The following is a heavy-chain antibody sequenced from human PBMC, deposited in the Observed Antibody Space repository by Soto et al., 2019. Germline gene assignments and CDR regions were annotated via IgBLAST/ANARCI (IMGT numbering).Heavy chain of an antibody. J-gene: IGHJ4*02. CDR3: ASGYKWNFLFDC. D-gene: IGHD1-7*01. V-gene: IGHV3-7*01. CDR2: IKEDGSEK. CDR1: GFTFSTHW. Sequence: PGGSLRLSCAASGFTFSTHWMHWVRQAPGKGPEWVANIKEDGSEKYYVDSVKGRFTISRDNAKNSLHLEMNSLRAEDTAVYYCASGYKWNFLFDCWGQGTLVTVSS.